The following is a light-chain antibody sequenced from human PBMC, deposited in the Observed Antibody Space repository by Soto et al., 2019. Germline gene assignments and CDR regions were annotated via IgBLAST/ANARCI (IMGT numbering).Light chain of an antibody. V-gene: IGLV2-23*02. J-gene: IGLJ1*01. CDR3: CSYAGSSTVV. CDR1: SSDVGSYNL. Sequence: QSVLTQPASVSGSHGRSITISCTGTSSDVGSYNLVSWYQQHPGEAPKVMIYEVSKRPSGVSNRFSGSKSGNTASLTISGLQAEDEADYYCCSYAGSSTVVFGTGTTVTLL. CDR2: EVS.